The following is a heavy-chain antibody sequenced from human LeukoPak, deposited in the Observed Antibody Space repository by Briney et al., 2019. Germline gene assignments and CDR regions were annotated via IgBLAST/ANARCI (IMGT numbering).Heavy chain of an antibody. V-gene: IGHV1-46*01. Sequence: ASVKVSCKASGYTFTSYYMRWVRQAPGQGLEWMGIINPSGGSTSYAQKFQGRVTMTTDTSTSTAYMELRSLRSDDTAVYYCARMQKDKDYYYGMDVWGKGTTVTVSS. CDR1: GYTFTSYY. J-gene: IGHJ6*04. CDR2: INPSGGST. CDR3: ARMQKDKDYYYGMDV.